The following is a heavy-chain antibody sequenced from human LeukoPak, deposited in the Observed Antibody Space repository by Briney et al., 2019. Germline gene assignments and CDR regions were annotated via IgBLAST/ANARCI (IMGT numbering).Heavy chain of an antibody. CDR1: GGSISSYY. CDR3: AREISTIHDAFDI. V-gene: IGHV4-59*01. CDR2: TYYSGST. D-gene: IGHD5/OR15-5a*01. J-gene: IGHJ3*02. Sequence: PSETLSLTCTVSGGSISSYYWSWIRQPPGKGLEWIGYTYYSGSTNYNPSLKSRVTISVDTSKNQFSLKLSSVTAADTAVYYCAREISTIHDAFDIWGQGAMVTVSS.